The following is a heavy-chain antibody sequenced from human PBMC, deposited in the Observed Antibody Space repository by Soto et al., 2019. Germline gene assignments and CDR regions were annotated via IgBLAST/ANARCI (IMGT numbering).Heavy chain of an antibody. D-gene: IGHD6-13*01. CDR1: GYSFTSHW. J-gene: IGHJ6*02. Sequence: GESLRISCKGSGYSFTSHWIGWVRQMSGKGLEWMGTIYPDDSDTRYSPSFQGQVTISADKSISTAYLQWSSLKASDTAMYYCARHMEAAAGQFYYYYGMDVWGQGTTVTVSS. V-gene: IGHV5-51*01. CDR2: IYPDDSDT. CDR3: ARHMEAAAGQFYYYYGMDV.